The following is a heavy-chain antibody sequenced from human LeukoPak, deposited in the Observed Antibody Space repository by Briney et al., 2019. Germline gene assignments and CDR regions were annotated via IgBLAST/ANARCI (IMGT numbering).Heavy chain of an antibody. J-gene: IGHJ4*02. D-gene: IGHD4-17*01. CDR2: IYYRGST. CDR3: ARDYGDYGNDY. V-gene: IGHV4-61*01. CDR1: GGSVSSGSYY. Sequence: SETLSLTCTVSGGSVSSGSYYWSWIRQPPGKGLEWIGYIYYRGSTNYNPSLKGRVTISVDTSKNQFSLKLSSVTAADTAIYYCARDYGDYGNDYWGQGILVTVSS.